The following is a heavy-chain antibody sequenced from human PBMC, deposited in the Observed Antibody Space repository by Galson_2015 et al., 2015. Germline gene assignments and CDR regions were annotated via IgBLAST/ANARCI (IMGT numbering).Heavy chain of an antibody. CDR1: GFTFSSYG. Sequence: SLRLSCAASGFTFSSYGMHWVRQALGKGLEWVSSISSSSSYIYYADSVKGRFTVSRDNAKNTLYLQMNSLRAEDTAVYYCARDFITILNYYGMDVWGQGTTVTVSS. J-gene: IGHJ6*02. V-gene: IGHV3-21*01. CDR2: ISSSSSYI. D-gene: IGHD3-3*01. CDR3: ARDFITILNYYGMDV.